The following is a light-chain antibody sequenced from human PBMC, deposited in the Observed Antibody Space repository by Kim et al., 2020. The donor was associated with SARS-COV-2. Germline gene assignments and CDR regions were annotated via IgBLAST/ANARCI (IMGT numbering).Light chain of an antibody. CDR1: SLRNYY. V-gene: IGLV3-19*01. J-gene: IGLJ1*01. Sequence: SSELTQDPAVSGALGQTVRITCQGDSLRNYYASWYQQKPGQAPILVICGQSNRPSGIPDRFSSSSSGNTASLTITGTQAEDEADYYCNSRDISGNYYVFGTGTKVTVL. CDR3: NSRDISGNYYV. CDR2: GQS.